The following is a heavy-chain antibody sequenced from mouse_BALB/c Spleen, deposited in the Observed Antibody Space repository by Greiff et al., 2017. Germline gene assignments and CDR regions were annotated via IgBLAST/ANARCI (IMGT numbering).Heavy chain of an antibody. V-gene: IGHV5-6-5*01. CDR1: GFTFSSYA. CDR2: ISSGGST. Sequence: EVMLVESGGGLVKPGGSLKLSCAASGFTFSSYAMSWVRQTPEKRLEWVASISSGGSTYYPDSVNGRFTISRDHARNIVYLQMSSQRSGDTALYYCARDYSLFYYWGEGTTLTVSS. CDR3: ARDYSLFYY. J-gene: IGHJ2*01. D-gene: IGHD1-1*01.